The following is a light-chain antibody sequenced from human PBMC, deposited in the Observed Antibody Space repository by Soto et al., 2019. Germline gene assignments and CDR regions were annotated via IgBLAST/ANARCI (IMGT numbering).Light chain of an antibody. Sequence: DIQLTQSPSFLSASVGDRVTITCRASQGIRSYLAWYQQRPGKAPELLIYGASTLRPGGASRFSGSGSGTEFTLTISSLQPEDFAVYYCQQYNNWPLYTFGQGTKLEIK. V-gene: IGKV1-9*01. CDR2: GAS. J-gene: IGKJ2*01. CDR1: QGIRSY. CDR3: QQYNNWPLYT.